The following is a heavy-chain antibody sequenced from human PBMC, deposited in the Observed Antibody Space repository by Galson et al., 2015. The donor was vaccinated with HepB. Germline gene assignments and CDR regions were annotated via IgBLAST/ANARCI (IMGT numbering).Heavy chain of an antibody. V-gene: IGHV1-18*01. CDR1: GYTFTSYG. CDR3: ARVRYSGYSSS. J-gene: IGHJ4*02. CDR2: ISAYNGNT. Sequence: SVKVSCKAPGYTFTSYGISWVRQAPGQGLEWMGWISAYNGNTNYAQKLQGRVAMTTDTSTSTAYMELRSLRPDDTAVYYCARVRYSGYSSSWGQGTLVTVSS. D-gene: IGHD6-13*01.